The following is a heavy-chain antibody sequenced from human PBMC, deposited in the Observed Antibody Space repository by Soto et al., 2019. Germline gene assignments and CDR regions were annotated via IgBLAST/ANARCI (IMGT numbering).Heavy chain of an antibody. CDR2: IYYSGST. J-gene: IGHJ4*02. D-gene: IGHD3-9*01. CDR1: GGSISSGDYY. Sequence: SETLSLTCTVSGGSISSGDYYWSWIRQPPGKGLEWIGYIYYSGSTYYNPSLKSRVTISVDTSKNQFSLKLSSVTAADTAVYYCARGNILPGYYQLDYWGQGTLVTVSS. CDR3: ARGNILPGYYQLDY. V-gene: IGHV4-30-4*01.